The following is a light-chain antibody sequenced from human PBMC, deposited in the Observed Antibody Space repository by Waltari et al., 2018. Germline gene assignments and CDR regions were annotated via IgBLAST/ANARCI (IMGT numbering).Light chain of an antibody. J-gene: IGLJ2*01. CDR1: SSDIGGYKF. CDR2: EVS. V-gene: IGLV2-14*03. CDR3: SSYTGNNIVI. Sequence: QAALTQPRSVSGSPGQSVTISCTGTSSDIGGYKFVSWYQQHPATAPQLVIYEVSKRPSGVSDRFSGSKSDNTASLTISGLQPEDEADYFCSSYTGNNIVIFGGGTRLTVL.